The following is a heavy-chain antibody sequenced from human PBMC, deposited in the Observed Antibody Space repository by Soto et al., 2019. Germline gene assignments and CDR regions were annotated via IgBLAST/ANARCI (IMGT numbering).Heavy chain of an antibody. D-gene: IGHD3-3*01. Sequence: GGSLRLSCAVSGFTFNDYYMSWIRQAPGKGLEWVSYISSRGSSIYYADSVKGRFTISRDNAKNSLYLQMNGLRAEDTAVYYCARGYYDFWSGYYISPYGMDVWGQGTTVTVSS. CDR1: GFTFNDYY. V-gene: IGHV3-11*01. J-gene: IGHJ6*02. CDR3: ARGYYDFWSGYYISPYGMDV. CDR2: ISSRGSSI.